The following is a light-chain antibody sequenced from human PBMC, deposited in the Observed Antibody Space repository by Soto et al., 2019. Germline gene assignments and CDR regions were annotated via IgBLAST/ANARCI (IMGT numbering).Light chain of an antibody. CDR3: LQDHDYPLT. Sequence: AIPMTQSPSSLSASVGDRVTITCRASQGIRSDLGWYQQKPGKAPKLLIYAASSVQSGVPSRFSGSGSGTDFTLTISSLQPEDFGSYYCLQDHDYPLTFGGGTKVEIK. CDR1: QGIRSD. V-gene: IGKV1-6*01. J-gene: IGKJ4*01. CDR2: AAS.